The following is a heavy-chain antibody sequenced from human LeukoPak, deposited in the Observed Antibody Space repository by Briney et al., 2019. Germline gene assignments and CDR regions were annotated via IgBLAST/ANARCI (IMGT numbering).Heavy chain of an antibody. CDR3: ARDRGSDWGDNWFDP. D-gene: IGHD6-19*01. CDR2: IYTSGST. CDR1: GFTVSSNY. Sequence: GSLRLSCAASGFTVSSNYMSWIRQPAGKGLEWIGRIYTSGSTNYNPSLKSRVTMSVDTSKNQFSLKLSSVTAADTAVYYCARDRGSDWGDNWFDPWGQGTLVTVSS. J-gene: IGHJ5*02. V-gene: IGHV4-4*07.